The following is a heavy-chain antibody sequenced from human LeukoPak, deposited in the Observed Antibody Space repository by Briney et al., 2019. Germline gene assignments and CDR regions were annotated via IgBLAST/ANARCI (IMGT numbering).Heavy chain of an antibody. J-gene: IGHJ5*02. D-gene: IGHD2-2*01. V-gene: IGHV1-8*01. CDR2: MNPNSGNT. CDR3: ATGYCSSTSCSFNWFDP. CDR1: GYTFTSYD. Sequence: ASVKVSCKASGYTFTSYDINWVRQATGQGLEWMGWMNPNSGNTGYAQKFQGRVTMTRNTSISTAYMELSSPRSEDTAVYYCATGYCSSTSCSFNWFDPWGQGTLVTVSS.